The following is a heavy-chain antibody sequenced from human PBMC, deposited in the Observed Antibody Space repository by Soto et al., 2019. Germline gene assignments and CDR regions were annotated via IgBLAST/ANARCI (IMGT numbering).Heavy chain of an antibody. Sequence: EVQLVASGGGLVKPGGSLRLSCAASGFTFSSYSMNWVRQAPGKGLEWVSSISSSSSYIYYADSVKGRFTISRDNAKNSLYLQMNSLRAEDTAVYYCARSLYCSGGSCYFDYWGQGTLVTVSS. CDR2: ISSSSSYI. CDR3: ARSLYCSGGSCYFDY. J-gene: IGHJ4*02. CDR1: GFTFSSYS. V-gene: IGHV3-21*01. D-gene: IGHD2-15*01.